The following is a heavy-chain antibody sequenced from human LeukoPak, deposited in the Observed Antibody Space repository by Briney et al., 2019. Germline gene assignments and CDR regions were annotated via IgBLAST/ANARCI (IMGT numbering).Heavy chain of an antibody. CDR3: AKHPGIAIRYYYGMDV. CDR1: GFTFSSYA. V-gene: IGHV3-23*01. CDR2: ISGSGGST. J-gene: IGHJ6*02. Sequence: PGGSLRLSCAASGFTFSSYAMSWVRQAPGKGLEWVSAISGSGGSTYYADSVKGRFTISRDNSKNTLYLQMNSLRAEDTAVYYCAKHPGIAIRYYYGMDVWGQGTTVTVSS. D-gene: IGHD6-13*01.